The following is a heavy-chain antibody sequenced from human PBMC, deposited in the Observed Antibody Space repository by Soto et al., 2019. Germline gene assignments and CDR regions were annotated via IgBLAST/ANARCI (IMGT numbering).Heavy chain of an antibody. CDR3: ARDPAYYYDSSGYYYVNAFDI. J-gene: IGHJ3*02. CDR2: INPTGGST. V-gene: IGHV1-46*01. CDR1: GYTFTNYY. D-gene: IGHD3-22*01. Sequence: ASVKVSCKASGYTFTNYYIHWVRQAPGHGLEWMAIINPTGGSTNYAQEFQGRVTLTMDTSTSTVYMELSSLTSEDTAVYYCARDPAYYYDSSGYYYVNAFDIWGQGTMVTVSS.